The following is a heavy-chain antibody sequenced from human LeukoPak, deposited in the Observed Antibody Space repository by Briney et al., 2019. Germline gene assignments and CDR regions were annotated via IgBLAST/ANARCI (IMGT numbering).Heavy chain of an antibody. CDR2: IYSTGSS. V-gene: IGHV4-4*07. D-gene: IGHD6-13*01. CDR3: ARQIASAGTAGFDF. CDR1: GGSISSYY. Sequence: PSETLSLTCTVSGGSISSYYWSLIRQPAGKGLEWIGRIYSTGSSNYNPSPKSRVTMSVDTSKNQFSLRLRSVTAADTAVYYCARQIASAGTAGFDFWGQGALVTVSS. J-gene: IGHJ4*02.